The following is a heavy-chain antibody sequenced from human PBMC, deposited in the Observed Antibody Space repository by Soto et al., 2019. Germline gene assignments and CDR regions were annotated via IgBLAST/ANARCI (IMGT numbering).Heavy chain of an antibody. CDR1: GYTFTSYY. CDR3: VRDSYYYDISGYGTDAFDI. D-gene: IGHD3-22*01. CDR2: INPSGGST. V-gene: IGHV1-46*03. Sequence: ASVKVSCKASGYTFTSYYMHWVRQAPGQGLEWMGIINPSGGSTSYAQKFQGRVTMTRDTSTSTIYMELSSLRSEDTAVYYCVRDSYYYDISGYGTDAFDIWGQGTMVTVSS. J-gene: IGHJ3*02.